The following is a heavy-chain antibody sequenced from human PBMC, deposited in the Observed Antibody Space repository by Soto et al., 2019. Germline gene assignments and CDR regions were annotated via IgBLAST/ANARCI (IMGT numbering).Heavy chain of an antibody. CDR1: GFTFSSYG. D-gene: IGHD6-6*01. Sequence: GGPLTLSCTASGFTFSSYGMHRVRQAPGKGLEWVAVIWYDGSNKYYADSVKGRFTISRDNSKNTLYLQMNSLRAEDTAVYYCARDSIAARPHHGMDVWGQGTTVTVSS. CDR2: IWYDGSNK. CDR3: ARDSIAARPHHGMDV. V-gene: IGHV3-33*01. J-gene: IGHJ6*02.